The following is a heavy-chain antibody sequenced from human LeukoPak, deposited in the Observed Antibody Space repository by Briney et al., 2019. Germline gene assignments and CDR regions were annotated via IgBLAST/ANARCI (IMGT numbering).Heavy chain of an antibody. V-gene: IGHV4-30-2*01. Sequence: SQTLSLTCAVSGGSISSGGYSWSWIRQPPGKGLEWIGYIYHSGSTYYNPSLKSRVTISVDTSKNQFSLKLSSVTAADTAVYYCARVRGCSSTSCYWGPTYGAYNWFDPWGQGTLVTVSS. CDR3: ARVRGCSSTSCYWGPTYGAYNWFDP. CDR2: IYHSGST. J-gene: IGHJ5*02. D-gene: IGHD2-2*01. CDR1: GGSISSGGYS.